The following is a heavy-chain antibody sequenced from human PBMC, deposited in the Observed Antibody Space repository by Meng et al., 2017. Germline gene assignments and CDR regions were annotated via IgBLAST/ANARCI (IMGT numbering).Heavy chain of an antibody. Sequence: GESLKISCAASGFTFSSYAMHWVRQAPGKGLEWVAVISYDGSNKYYADSVKGRFTISRDNSKNTLYLQMNSLRAEDTAVYYCARGGRVGYYDSSGYYAVDYWGQGTLVTVSS. CDR3: ARGGRVGYYDSSGYYAVDY. CDR1: GFTFSSYA. CDR2: ISYDGSNK. D-gene: IGHD3-22*01. V-gene: IGHV3-30*07. J-gene: IGHJ4*02.